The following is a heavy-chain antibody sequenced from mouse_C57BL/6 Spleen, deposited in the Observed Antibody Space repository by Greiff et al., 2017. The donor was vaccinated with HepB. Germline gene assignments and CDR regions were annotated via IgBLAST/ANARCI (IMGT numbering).Heavy chain of an antibody. J-gene: IGHJ1*03. CDR1: GFSLTSYA. D-gene: IGHD1-1*01. Sequence: VKLVESGPGLVAPSQSLSITCTVSGFSLTSYAISWVRQPPGKGLEWLGVIWTGGGTNYNSALKSRLSISKDNSKSQVFLKMNSLQTDDTARYYCARFTTVVADWYFDVWGTGTTVTVSS. V-gene: IGHV2-9-1*01. CDR2: IWTGGGT. CDR3: ARFTTVVADWYFDV.